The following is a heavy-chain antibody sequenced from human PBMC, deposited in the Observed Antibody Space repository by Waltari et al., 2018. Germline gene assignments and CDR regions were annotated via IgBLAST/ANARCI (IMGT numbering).Heavy chain of an antibody. CDR2: IWYDGTKT. D-gene: IGHD3-10*01. Sequence: QMQLVESGGGVVQPGRSLSLSCATSGFTFSSYAMHWVRQAPGKGLEWVAVIWYDGTKTYHADSVRGRFSISRDNFQSILYLQMDSLRAEDTAVYYCARVHGRVHYYGMDIWGQGTTVIVSS. CDR1: GFTFSSYA. V-gene: IGHV3-33*01. J-gene: IGHJ6*02. CDR3: ARVHGRVHYYGMDI.